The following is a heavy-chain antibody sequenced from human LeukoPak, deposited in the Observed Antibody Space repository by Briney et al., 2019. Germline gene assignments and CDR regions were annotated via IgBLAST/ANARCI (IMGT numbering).Heavy chain of an antibody. D-gene: IGHD2-2*01. CDR2: IYTSGST. CDR3: ARLVVPAAILHFDI. J-gene: IGHJ3*02. CDR1: GGSISSGSYY. Sequence: PSETLSLTCTVSGGSISSGSYYWSWIRQPAGKGLEWIGRIYTSGSTNYNPSLKSRVTISVDTSKNQFSLKLSSVPAADTAVYYCARLVVPAAILHFDIWGQGTMVTVSS. V-gene: IGHV4-61*02.